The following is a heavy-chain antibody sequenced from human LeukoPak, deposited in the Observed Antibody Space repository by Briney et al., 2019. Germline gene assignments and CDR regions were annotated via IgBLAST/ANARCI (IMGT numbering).Heavy chain of an antibody. D-gene: IGHD3-10*01. CDR1: GGSISSYY. CDR3: ARRRVTVVRGVDITSYYFDY. CDR2: IYYSGST. V-gene: IGHV4-59*01. J-gene: IGHJ4*02. Sequence: SETLSLTCTVSGGSISSYYWSWIRQPPGKGLEWIGYIYYSGSTNYNPSLKSRVTISVDTSKNQFSLKLSSVTAADTAVYYCARRRVTVVRGVDITSYYFDYWGQGTPVTVSS.